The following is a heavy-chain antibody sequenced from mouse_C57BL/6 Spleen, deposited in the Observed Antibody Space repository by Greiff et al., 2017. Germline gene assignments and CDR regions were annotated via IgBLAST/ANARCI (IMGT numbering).Heavy chain of an antibody. CDR1: GYAFSSSW. J-gene: IGHJ2*01. Sequence: VQLQQSGPELVKPGASVKISCKASGYAFSSSWMNWVKQRPGKGLEWIGRIYPGDGDTNYNGKFKGKATLTADKSSSTAYMQLSSLTSEDSAVYFCARWEMDYWGQGTTLTVSS. CDR3: ARWEMDY. CDR2: IYPGDGDT. V-gene: IGHV1-82*01. D-gene: IGHD4-1*01.